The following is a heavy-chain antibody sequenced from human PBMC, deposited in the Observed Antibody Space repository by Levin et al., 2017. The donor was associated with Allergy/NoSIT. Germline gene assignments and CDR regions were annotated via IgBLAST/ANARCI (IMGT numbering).Heavy chain of an antibody. Sequence: GGSLRLSCAASGFTFSSYGMHWVRQAPGKGLEWVAVISYDGSNKYYADSVKGRFTISRDNSKNTLYLQMNSLRAEDTAVYYCAKEAPLLQQLGVFYMDVWGKGTTVTVSS. CDR2: ISYDGSNK. CDR1: GFTFSSYG. CDR3: AKEAPLLQQLGVFYMDV. J-gene: IGHJ6*03. D-gene: IGHD6-13*01. V-gene: IGHV3-30*18.